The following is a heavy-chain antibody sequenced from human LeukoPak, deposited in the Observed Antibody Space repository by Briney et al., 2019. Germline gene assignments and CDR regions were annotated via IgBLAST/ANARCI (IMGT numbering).Heavy chain of an antibody. CDR3: ARDWVYKIDY. D-gene: IGHD5-24*01. V-gene: IGHV3-74*01. CDR1: GFTFSSYV. J-gene: IGHJ4*02. Sequence: PGGSLRLSCETAGFTFSSYVMHWVRRTPGKGLVWVSRISHDGFISYADSVKGRFTISRENAKNTLILQMNSLRAEDTAVYYCARDWVYKIDYWGRGTLVTVSS. CDR2: ISHDGFI.